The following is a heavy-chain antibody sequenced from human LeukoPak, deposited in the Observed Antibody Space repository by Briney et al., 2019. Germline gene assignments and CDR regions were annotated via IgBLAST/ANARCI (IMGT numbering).Heavy chain of an antibody. V-gene: IGHV3-23*01. J-gene: IGHJ4*02. Sequence: GGSLRLSCAASGFTFSSYVMSCVRQAPGKGLEWVSAITMTGGSTYYADSVKGRFTISRDNSKNTLYLQMNSLRAEDTGVYYCAKLARVAGVTDYWGQGTLVTVSS. CDR1: GFTFSSYV. CDR3: AKLARVAGVTDY. CDR2: ITMTGGST. D-gene: IGHD3-10*01.